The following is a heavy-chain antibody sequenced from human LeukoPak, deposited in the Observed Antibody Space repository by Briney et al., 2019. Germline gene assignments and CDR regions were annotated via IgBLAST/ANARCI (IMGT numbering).Heavy chain of an antibody. Sequence: PSETLSLTCAVSGYSISSGYCWGWIRQPPGKGLEWIGSIYHSGSTYYNPSLKSRVTISVDTSKNQFSLKLSSVTAADTAVYYCARPGGSYSDWYFDLWGRGTLVTVSS. D-gene: IGHD1-26*01. CDR1: GYSISSGYC. CDR3: ARPGGSYSDWYFDL. J-gene: IGHJ2*01. CDR2: IYHSGST. V-gene: IGHV4-38-2*01.